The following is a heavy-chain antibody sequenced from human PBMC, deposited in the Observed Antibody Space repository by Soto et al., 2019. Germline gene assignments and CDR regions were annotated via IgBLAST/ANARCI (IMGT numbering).Heavy chain of an antibody. CDR2: INPNTGGT. CDR3: ARDFRDTLLVD. Sequence: ASVKVSCKASGYTFSAYYMHWVRQAPGQGLGWLGWINPNTGGTYSAQRFQGRVTLTRDTSISTAYMELTSLTSDDTAVYYCARDFRDTLLVDWGQGTLVTVSS. V-gene: IGHV1-2*02. J-gene: IGHJ4*02. CDR1: GYTFSAYY. D-gene: IGHD5-18*01.